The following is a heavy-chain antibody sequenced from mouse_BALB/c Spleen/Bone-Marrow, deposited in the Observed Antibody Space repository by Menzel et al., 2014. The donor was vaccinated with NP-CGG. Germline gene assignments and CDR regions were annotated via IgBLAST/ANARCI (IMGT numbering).Heavy chain of an antibody. CDR3: AREARTGACFPN. CDR2: IVPSSGYT. J-gene: IGHJ3*01. D-gene: IGHD4-1*01. Sequence: VQLQQSGAELARPGASAKMSCKASGYTFTSYTIQWVKRRPGQGLEWVGYIVPSSGYTEYNQKFKDKTTLTADKSSSTADMQLSSLTSADSAVYYCAREARTGACFPNWGQGTLVTVSA. V-gene: IGHV1-4*02. CDR1: GYTFTSYT.